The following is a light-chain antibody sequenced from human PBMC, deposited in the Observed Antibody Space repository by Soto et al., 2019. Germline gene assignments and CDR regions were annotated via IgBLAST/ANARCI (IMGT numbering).Light chain of an antibody. J-gene: IGLJ2*01. V-gene: IGLV2-14*01. CDR2: DVN. CDR1: GGYIS. CDR3: SSYTSTTTQ. Sequence: QSALTQPASVSGSPGQSITITCTGTGGYISVSWYQQHPGKAPKLMIYDVNNRPSGVSNRFSGSKSGNTASLTISGLQAEDEADYFCSSYTSTTTQFGGGTKLTVL.